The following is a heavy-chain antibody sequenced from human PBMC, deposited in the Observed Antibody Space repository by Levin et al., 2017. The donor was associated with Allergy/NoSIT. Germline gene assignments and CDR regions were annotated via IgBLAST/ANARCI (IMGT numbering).Heavy chain of an antibody. D-gene: IGHD3-10*01. CDR1: GFTFSTYT. J-gene: IGHJ4*02. Sequence: GGSLRLSCAASGFTFSTYTMNWVRQAPGKGLEWVSSISSSSTYIYYADSVKGRFTISRDNAKTSLYLQMNSLRAEDTAVYYCARGLVGEFLADFWGQGTLVTVSS. CDR2: ISSSSTYI. CDR3: ARGLVGEFLADF. V-gene: IGHV3-21*01.